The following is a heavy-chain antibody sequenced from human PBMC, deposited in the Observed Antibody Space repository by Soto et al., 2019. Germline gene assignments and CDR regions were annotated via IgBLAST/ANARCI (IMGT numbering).Heavy chain of an antibody. D-gene: IGHD6-13*01. CDR2: ISSSSSTI. CDR3: ARDRRAAAGSRYYYGMDV. V-gene: IGHV3-48*02. CDR1: GFTFSSYS. J-gene: IGHJ6*02. Sequence: GGSLRLSCAASGFTFSSYSMNWVRQAPGKGLEWVSYISSSSSTIYYADSVKGRFTISRDNAKNSLYLQMNSLRDEDTAVYYCARDRRAAAGSRYYYGMDVWGQGTTVTVSS.